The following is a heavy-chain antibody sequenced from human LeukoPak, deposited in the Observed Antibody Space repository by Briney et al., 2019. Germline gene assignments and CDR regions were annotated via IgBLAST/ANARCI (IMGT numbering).Heavy chain of an antibody. J-gene: IGHJ6*03. CDR3: ARGVEGSSWYNYYYYYMDV. D-gene: IGHD6-13*01. CDR2: ISCCNSTI. CDR1: GCTFDTYN. V-gene: IGHV3-48*04. Sequence: GGSLRLSCAASGCTFDTYNMNWARQAPGKALECVSYISCCNSTIYYADSVKGRLTISRDNARNSLYLQMNSLRAEDTAVYYCARGVEGSSWYNYYYYYMDVWGKGTTVTVSS.